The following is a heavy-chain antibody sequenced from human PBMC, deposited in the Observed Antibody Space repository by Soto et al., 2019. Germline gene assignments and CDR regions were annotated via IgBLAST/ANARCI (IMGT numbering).Heavy chain of an antibody. CDR1: GGTFSSYT. Sequence: QVQLVQSGAEVKKPGSSVKVSCKASGGTFSSYTISWVRQAPGQGLEWMGRIIPILGIANYAQKFQGRVTLTADKYTSTAYMALSSLRSEDTAVYYCATLLGGWFDPWGQGTLVTVSS. CDR3: ATLLGGWFDP. J-gene: IGHJ5*02. V-gene: IGHV1-69*02. D-gene: IGHD3-16*01. CDR2: IIPILGIA.